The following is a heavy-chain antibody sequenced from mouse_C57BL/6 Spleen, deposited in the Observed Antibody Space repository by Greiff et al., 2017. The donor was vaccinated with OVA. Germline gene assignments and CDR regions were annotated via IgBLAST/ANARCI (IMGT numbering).Heavy chain of an antibody. CDR1: GFSLTSYG. CDR2: IWGVGST. CDR3: ARDSSGYGYYAMDY. V-gene: IGHV2-6*01. Sequence: VQLVESGPGLVAPSQSLSITCTVSGFSLTSYGVDWVRQSPGKGLEWLGVIWGVGSTNYNSALKSRLSISKDNSKSQVFLKMNSLQTDDTAMYYCARDSSGYGYYAMDYWGQGTSVTVSS. J-gene: IGHJ4*01. D-gene: IGHD3-2*02.